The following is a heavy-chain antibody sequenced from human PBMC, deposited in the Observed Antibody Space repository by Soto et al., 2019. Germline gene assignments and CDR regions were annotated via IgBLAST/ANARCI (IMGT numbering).Heavy chain of an antibody. CDR1: GGTFSSHS. CDR2: IITLFGTA. V-gene: IGHV1-69*01. Sequence: VQLMQSGAEVKHPGASVKVSCKASGGTFSSHSINWVRQAPGQGLEWMGGIITLFGTANYAQNFQGRVTITAEQSTSTAYMELNSLRSDDTAVYYCAREVGYGDFSAALRDWVQGTLVTVSS. J-gene: IGHJ4*02. D-gene: IGHD4-17*01. CDR3: AREVGYGDFSAALRD.